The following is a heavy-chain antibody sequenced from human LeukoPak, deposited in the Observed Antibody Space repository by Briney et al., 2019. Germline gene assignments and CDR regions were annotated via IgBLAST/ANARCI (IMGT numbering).Heavy chain of an antibody. Sequence: GASVKVSCKASGYTFTGHYMHWVRQAPGQGLEWMGWINPNSGGTNYAQKFQGRVTMTRDTSISTAYMELSRLRSDDTAVYYCASKGLWFGELLEPHAFDIWGQGTMVTVSS. CDR3: ASKGLWFGELLEPHAFDI. CDR1: GYTFTGHY. J-gene: IGHJ3*02. D-gene: IGHD3-10*01. V-gene: IGHV1-2*02. CDR2: INPNSGGT.